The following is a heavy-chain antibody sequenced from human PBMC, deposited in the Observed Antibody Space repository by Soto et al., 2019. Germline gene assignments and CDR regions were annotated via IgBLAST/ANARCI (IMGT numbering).Heavy chain of an antibody. V-gene: IGHV3-15*07. CDR2: IKTNAEAETT. Sequence: EVQLVESGGGLVKPGGSLILSCAASGFSFTNAWMNWVRQAPGKGLEWVGRIKTNAEAETTDYSTPVNGRFTISRDDSKNTLYLQLTSLRIEDTAVYYCTTGSDEGYWGQGALVTVSS. CDR3: TTGSDEGY. D-gene: IGHD1-26*01. J-gene: IGHJ4*02. CDR1: GFSFTNAW.